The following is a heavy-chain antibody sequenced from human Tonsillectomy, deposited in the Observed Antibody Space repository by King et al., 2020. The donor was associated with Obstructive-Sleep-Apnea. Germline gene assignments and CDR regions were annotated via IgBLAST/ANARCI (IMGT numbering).Heavy chain of an antibody. CDR3: ANPWSGSDY. CDR2: IKSRCRTM. D-gene: IGHD3-3*01. Sequence: VQLVESGGGLVQPGGSLRLSCAASGFTFSTYSMNWVRQAPGEGLEGVSYIKSRCRTMYYADSVKGRFTISRDNAKNSLYLQMNRLSAEDTAVYYCANPWSGSDYWGQGTLVTVSS. V-gene: IGHV3-48*04. CDR1: GFTFSTYS. J-gene: IGHJ4*02.